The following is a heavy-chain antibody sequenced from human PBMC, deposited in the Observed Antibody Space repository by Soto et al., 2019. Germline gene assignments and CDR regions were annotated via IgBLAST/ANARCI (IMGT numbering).Heavy chain of an antibody. J-gene: IGHJ4*02. D-gene: IGHD3-22*01. V-gene: IGHV1-18*01. CDR2: ISAYNGNT. CDR3: ARVGVYYVSSGYPY. CDR1: GYTFTSYG. Sequence: GASVKVSCKACGYTFTSYGISWVRQATGKGLERIGWISAYNGNTNNAQKLQGRVTMTTDTSKSTANKKLRSLRSDDTFVFYCARVGVYYVSSGYPYWGQGTLVTVSS.